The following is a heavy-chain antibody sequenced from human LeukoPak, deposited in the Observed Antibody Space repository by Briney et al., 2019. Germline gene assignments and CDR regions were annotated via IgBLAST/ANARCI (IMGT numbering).Heavy chain of an antibody. CDR1: GGSISDYY. Sequence: SETLSLTCTVSGGSISDYYWSWIRQPPGKGLEWIGEINHSGSTNYNPSLKSRVTISVDTSKNQFSLKLSSGTAADTAVYYCARQALRIAVAGIVPDAFDIWGQGTMVTVSS. D-gene: IGHD6-19*01. CDR2: INHSGST. V-gene: IGHV4-34*01. CDR3: ARQALRIAVAGIVPDAFDI. J-gene: IGHJ3*02.